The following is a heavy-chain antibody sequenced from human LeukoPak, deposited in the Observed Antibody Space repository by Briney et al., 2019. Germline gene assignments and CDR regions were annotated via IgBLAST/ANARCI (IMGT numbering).Heavy chain of an antibody. Sequence: SPSETLSLTCTVAGGSINNYYWNWIRQPPGKGLEWIGYIYYSGSTNYNPSLKSRVTISVDTSKNQFSLKLSSVTAADTAVYYCARGKKSANYYYYMDVWGKGTTVTISS. J-gene: IGHJ6*03. D-gene: IGHD6-25*01. CDR2: IYYSGST. CDR1: GGSINNYY. CDR3: ARGKKSANYYYYMDV. V-gene: IGHV4-59*01.